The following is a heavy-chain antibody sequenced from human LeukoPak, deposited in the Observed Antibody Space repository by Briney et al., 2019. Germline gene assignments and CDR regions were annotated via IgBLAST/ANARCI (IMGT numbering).Heavy chain of an antibody. CDR1: GGSISSSSYY. D-gene: IGHD3/OR15-3a*01. J-gene: IGHJ3*02. Sequence: TSETLSLTCTVSGGSISSSSYYWGWIRQPPGKGLEWIGSIYYSGNTYYNLSLKSRVTISVDTSKNQFSLKLSSVTAADTAVYYCARYFELGPDAFDIWGQGTMVTVSS. V-gene: IGHV4-39*07. CDR2: IYYSGNT. CDR3: ARYFELGPDAFDI.